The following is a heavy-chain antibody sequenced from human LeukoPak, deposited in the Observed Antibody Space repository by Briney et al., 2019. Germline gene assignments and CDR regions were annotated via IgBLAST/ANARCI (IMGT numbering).Heavy chain of an antibody. CDR3: SRGLRFPDV. D-gene: IGHD3-3*01. Sequence: GSLRLSCTVSGYTFGDYALTWFRQAPGKGLEWVGFIRTKTYAEATEYAASVKGRFTFSRDDSNSIAHLQMNNLKTEDTAVYYCSRGLRFPDVWGKGTTVTVSS. J-gene: IGHJ6*04. CDR2: IRTKTYAEAT. V-gene: IGHV3-49*03. CDR1: GYTFGDYA.